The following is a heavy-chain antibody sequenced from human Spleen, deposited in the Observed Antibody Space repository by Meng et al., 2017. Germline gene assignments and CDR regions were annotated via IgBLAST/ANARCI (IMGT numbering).Heavy chain of an antibody. CDR3: AKVHSNSPYFDY. J-gene: IGHJ4*02. V-gene: IGHV4-4*02. CDR2: IYPSGST. Sequence: VKLEESGPGRVKLSGTLSLTCAVSGGSLSSSNGWTWVRLPPGKGLEWIGEIYPSGSTNYNPSLKSRVTISVDKSKNQFSLKLSSVTAADTAVYYCAKVHSNSPYFDYWGQGTLVTVSS. CDR1: GGSLSSSNG. D-gene: IGHD6-6*01.